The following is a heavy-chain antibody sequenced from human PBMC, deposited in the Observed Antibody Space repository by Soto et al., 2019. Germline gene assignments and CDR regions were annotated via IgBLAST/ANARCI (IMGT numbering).Heavy chain of an antibody. V-gene: IGHV5-10-1*01. J-gene: IGHJ4*02. CDR3: TRHTGYDSSLDY. CDR1: GYTFTGDW. CDR2: IDPSDSYT. Sequence: GESLKISCQGSGYTFTGDWISWVRQMPGKVLEWMGRIDPSDSYTDYSPTVQGHVTMSADKSINTAYLQWSSLQASDTAVYYCTRHTGYDSSLDYWGQGTLVTVSS. D-gene: IGHD5-12*01.